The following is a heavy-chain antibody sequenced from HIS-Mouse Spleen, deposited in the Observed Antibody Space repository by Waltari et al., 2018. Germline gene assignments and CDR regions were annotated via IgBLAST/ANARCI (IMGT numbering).Heavy chain of an antibody. Sequence: QLQLQESGPGLVKPSETLSLTCTVSGGSISSSSYYWGWIRQPPGKGLEWIGIIIYSGGTSNNPSLKSRVTISVDTSKNQCSLKLSSVTAADTAVYYCAREIPYSSSWYDWYFDLWGRGTLVTVSS. CDR1: GGSISSSSYY. CDR3: AREIPYSSSWYDWYFDL. J-gene: IGHJ2*01. D-gene: IGHD6-13*01. CDR2: IIYSGGT. V-gene: IGHV4-39*07.